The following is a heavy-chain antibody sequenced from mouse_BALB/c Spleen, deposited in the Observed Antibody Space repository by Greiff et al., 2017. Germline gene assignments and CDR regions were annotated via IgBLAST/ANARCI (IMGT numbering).Heavy chain of an antibody. CDR1: GFTFSSYY. J-gene: IGHJ3*01. V-gene: IGHV5-6-2*01. CDR3: ARPWLLSLFAY. CDR2: INSNGGST. D-gene: IGHD2-3*01. Sequence: EVMLVESGGGLVKLGGSLKLSCAASGFTFSSYYMSWVRQTPEKRLELVAAINSNGGSTYYPDTVKGRFTISRDNAKNTLYLQMSSLKSEDTALYYCARPWLLSLFAYWGQGTLVTVSA.